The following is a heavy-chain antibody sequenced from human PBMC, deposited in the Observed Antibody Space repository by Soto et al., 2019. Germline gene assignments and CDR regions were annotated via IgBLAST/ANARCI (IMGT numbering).Heavy chain of an antibody. Sequence: SETLSLTCTVSGGSIISYYWSWIRQPPGKGLEWIGYIYYSGSTNYNPSLKSRVTISVDTSKNQFSLKLSSVTAADTAVYYCARSRIAVAGTDYWGQGTLVTVS. CDR2: IYYSGST. J-gene: IGHJ4*02. CDR3: ARSRIAVAGTDY. D-gene: IGHD6-19*01. CDR1: GGSIISYY. V-gene: IGHV4-59*01.